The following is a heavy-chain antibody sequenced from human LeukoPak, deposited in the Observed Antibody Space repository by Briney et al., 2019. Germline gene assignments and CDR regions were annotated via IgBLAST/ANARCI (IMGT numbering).Heavy chain of an antibody. V-gene: IGHV3-23*01. D-gene: IGHD3-22*01. J-gene: IGHJ1*01. CDR3: TGSYYYEYFQH. CDR2: ISGNGGST. Sequence: PGGSLRLSCAASGLTFSSYAMNWVRQAPGKGLEWVSVISGNGGSTYYADSVRGRFTISRDNSKSTLYLRMNSLRAEDTALYYCTGSYYYEYFQHWGQGTLVTVSS. CDR1: GLTFSSYA.